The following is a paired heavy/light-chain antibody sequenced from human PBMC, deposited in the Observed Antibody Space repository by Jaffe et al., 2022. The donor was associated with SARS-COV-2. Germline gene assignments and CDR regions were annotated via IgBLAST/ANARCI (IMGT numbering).Light chain of an antibody. V-gene: IGKV1-5*03. CDR3: QQYNSYGYT. Sequence: DIQMTQSPSTLSASVGDRVTITCRASQSISSWLAWYQQKPGKAPKLLIYKASSLESGVPSRFSGSGSGTEFTLTISSLQPDDFATYYCQQYNSYGYTFGQGTKLEIK. CDR1: QSISSW. J-gene: IGKJ2*01. CDR2: KAS.
Heavy chain of an antibody. J-gene: IGHJ3*02. D-gene: IGHD6-19*01. V-gene: IGHV3-30-3*01. CDR1: GFTFSSYA. CDR3: ARFDEQWLGHDAFDI. Sequence: QVQLVESGGGVVQPGRSLRLSCAASGFTFSSYAMHWVRQAPGKGLEWVAVISYDGSNKYYADSVKGRFTISRDNSKNTLYLQMNSLRAEDTAVYYCARFDEQWLGHDAFDIWGQGTMVTVSS. CDR2: ISYDGSNK.